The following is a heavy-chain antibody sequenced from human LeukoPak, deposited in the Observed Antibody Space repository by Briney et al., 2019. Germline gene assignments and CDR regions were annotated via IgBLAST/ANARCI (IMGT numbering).Heavy chain of an antibody. Sequence: GESLKISCKGSGYSFNNYWIAWVRQMPGKGLEWMGIIYPGDSDTRYSPSFQGQVTILADKSISTAYLQWRSLKASDTAMYYCARASTIFGVVIIQYYFDYWGQGTLVTVSS. D-gene: IGHD3-3*01. V-gene: IGHV5-51*01. J-gene: IGHJ4*02. CDR3: ARASTIFGVVIIQYYFDY. CDR1: GYSFNNYW. CDR2: IYPGDSDT.